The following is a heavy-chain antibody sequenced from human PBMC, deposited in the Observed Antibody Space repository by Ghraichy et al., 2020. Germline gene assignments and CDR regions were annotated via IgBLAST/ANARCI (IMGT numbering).Heavy chain of an antibody. J-gene: IGHJ6*02. Sequence: GGSLRLSCAASGFTFSSYGMHWVRQAPGKGLEWVAVIWYDGSNKYYADSVKGRFTISRDNSKNTLYLQMNSLRAEDTAVYYCARPTSADYDSSGYYYLAYGMDVWGQGTTVTVSS. CDR3: ARPTSADYDSSGYYYLAYGMDV. CDR2: IWYDGSNK. CDR1: GFTFSSYG. V-gene: IGHV3-33*01. D-gene: IGHD3-22*01.